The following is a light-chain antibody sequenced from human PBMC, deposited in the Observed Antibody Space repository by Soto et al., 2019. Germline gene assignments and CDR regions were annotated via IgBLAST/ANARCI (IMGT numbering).Light chain of an antibody. CDR3: QLLT. J-gene: IGKJ4*01. Sequence: EVVLTQSPGTLSWSTGERATLSCRASQSISSGFLAWYQQKPGQAPRLLIYGASSRATGIPDRFSGSGSGTDFTLTISRLEPEDSAVYYCQLLTFGGGTKVEIK. CDR2: GAS. V-gene: IGKV3-20*01. CDR1: QSISSGF.